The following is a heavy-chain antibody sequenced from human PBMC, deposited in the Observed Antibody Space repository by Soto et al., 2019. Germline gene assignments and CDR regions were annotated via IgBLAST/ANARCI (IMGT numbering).Heavy chain of an antibody. V-gene: IGHV1-69*12. CDR2: IIPMFGTT. J-gene: IGHJ4*02. D-gene: IGHD1-1*01. Sequence: QVQLVQSGAEVKKPGSSVKVSCKASGGTFSTYGINWVRQAPGQGLEWMGGIIPMFGTTNHAQKFQGRVTSTAAESTSTAYRELSSVRSEDTAVYYCSRDLGPWYSDNSLSLDYWGQGTLVTVSS. CDR1: GGTFSTYG. CDR3: SRDLGPWYSDNSLSLDY.